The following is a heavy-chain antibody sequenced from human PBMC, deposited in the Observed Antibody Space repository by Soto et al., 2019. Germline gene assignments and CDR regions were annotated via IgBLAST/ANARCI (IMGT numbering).Heavy chain of an antibody. J-gene: IGHJ6*03. CDR2: IYYSGST. Sequence: SETLSLTCTVSGGSISSSSYYWGWIRQPPGKGLEWIGSIYYSGSTYYNPSLKSRVTISVDTSKNQFSLKLSSVTAADTAVYYCARHRDCSGGSCYSGYYYYYYMDVWGKGTTVTVSS. CDR1: GGSISSSSYY. CDR3: ARHRDCSGGSCYSGYYYYYYMDV. V-gene: IGHV4-39*01. D-gene: IGHD2-15*01.